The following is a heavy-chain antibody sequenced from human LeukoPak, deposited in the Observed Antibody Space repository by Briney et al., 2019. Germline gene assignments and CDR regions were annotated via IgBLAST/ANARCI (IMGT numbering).Heavy chain of an antibody. D-gene: IGHD3-22*01. CDR2: INHSGST. Sequence: SETLSLTCAVYGGSFSGYYWSWIRQPPGKGLEWIGEINHSGSTNYNPSLKSRVTISVDTSKNQFSLRLSSVTAADTAVSYCARVLRDSSGYSLDYWGQGTLVTVSS. J-gene: IGHJ4*02. CDR1: GGSFSGYY. V-gene: IGHV4-34*09. CDR3: ARVLRDSSGYSLDY.